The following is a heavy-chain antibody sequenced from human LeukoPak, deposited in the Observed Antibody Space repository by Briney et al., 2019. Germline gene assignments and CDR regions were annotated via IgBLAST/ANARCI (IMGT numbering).Heavy chain of an antibody. CDR2: IYYSGST. CDR3: ARVGGGYGDYFDY. V-gene: IGHV4-31*03. CDR1: GGSISSGGYY. D-gene: IGHD4-17*01. Sequence: PSETLSLTCTVSGGSISSGGYYWSWIRQHPGKGLEWIGYIYYSGSTYYNPSLKSRVTISVDTSKNQFSLKLSSVTAADTPVYYCARVGGGYGDYFDYWGQGTLVTVSS. J-gene: IGHJ4*02.